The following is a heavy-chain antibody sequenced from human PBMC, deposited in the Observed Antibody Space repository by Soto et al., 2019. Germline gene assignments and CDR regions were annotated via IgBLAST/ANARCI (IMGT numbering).Heavy chain of an antibody. CDR3: ASRTSGWYLDY. Sequence: EVQLLESGGGLVQPGGSLRLSCAASGFTFSSYAMSWVRQAPGKGLEWVSVISGSGGSTYYADSVKGRFTISRDNSKNTRYLQMNSLRAEATAVYYCASRTSGWYLDYGGQGTLVTVSS. CDR1: GFTFSSYA. V-gene: IGHV3-23*01. CDR2: ISGSGGST. J-gene: IGHJ4*02. D-gene: IGHD6-19*01.